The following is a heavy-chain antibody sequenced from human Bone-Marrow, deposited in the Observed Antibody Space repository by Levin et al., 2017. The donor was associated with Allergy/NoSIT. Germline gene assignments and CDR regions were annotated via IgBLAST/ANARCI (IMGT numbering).Heavy chain of an antibody. D-gene: IGHD6-6*01. J-gene: IGHJ6*02. CDR2: INSDGSST. CDR1: GFTFSSYW. V-gene: IGHV3-74*01. CDR3: ARAIGSSSPPSGFGGYYGMDV. Sequence: HTGGSLRLSCAASGFTFSSYWMHWVRQAPGKGLVWVSRINSDGSSTSYADSVKGRFTISRDNAKNTLYLQMNSLRAEDTAVYYCARAIGSSSPPSGFGGYYGMDVWGQGTTVTVSS.